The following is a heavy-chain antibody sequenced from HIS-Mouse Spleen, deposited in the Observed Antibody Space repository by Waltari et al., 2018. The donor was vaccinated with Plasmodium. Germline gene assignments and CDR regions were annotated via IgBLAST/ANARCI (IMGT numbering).Heavy chain of an antibody. CDR3: ARDSGGSYYDGWYYYGMDV. Sequence: QLQLQESGPGLVKPSETLSPTCTVSGGSISSSSYYWGWIRQPPGKGLEWIGSIYYSGSTYYNPSLKSRVTISVDTSKNQFSLKLSSVTAADTAVYYCARDSGGSYYDGWYYYGMDVWGQGTTVTVSS. D-gene: IGHD1-26*01. CDR1: GGSISSSSYY. V-gene: IGHV4-39*07. CDR2: IYYSGST. J-gene: IGHJ6*02.